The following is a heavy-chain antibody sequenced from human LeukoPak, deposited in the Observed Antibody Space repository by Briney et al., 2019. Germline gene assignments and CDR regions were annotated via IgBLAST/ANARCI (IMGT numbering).Heavy chain of an antibody. Sequence: TGGSLRLSCAASAFTFSSHSMNWVRQAPGKGLEWVSSISRSGGSIYYADSLKGRFTISRDNAKNSLYLQMNSLRAQDTAVYFWARSLKVSAALDVFDIWGQGTMVTVSS. V-gene: IGHV3-21*01. CDR1: AFTFSSHS. CDR3: ARSLKVSAALDVFDI. D-gene: IGHD2-2*01. J-gene: IGHJ3*02. CDR2: ISRSGGSI.